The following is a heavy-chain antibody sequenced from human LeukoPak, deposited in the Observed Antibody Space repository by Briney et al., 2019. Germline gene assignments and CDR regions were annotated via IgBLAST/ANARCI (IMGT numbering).Heavy chain of an antibody. CDR2: ISGSGGST. J-gene: IGHJ4*02. Sequence: SXXRQAPXKXLEWVSAISGSGGSTYYADSVKGRFTISRDNSKNTLYLQMNSLRAEDTAVYYCAKSTRGIHREQYYFDYWGQGTLVTVSS. V-gene: IGHV3-23*01. D-gene: IGHD5-18*01. CDR3: AKSTRGIHREQYYFDY.